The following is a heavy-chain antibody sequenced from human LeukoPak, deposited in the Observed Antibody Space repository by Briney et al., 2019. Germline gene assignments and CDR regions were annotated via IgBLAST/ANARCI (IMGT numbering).Heavy chain of an antibody. D-gene: IGHD2-2*01. CDR2: ISSNGGST. CDR3: ARSSIVVVSILDY. Sequence: PGGSLRLSCAASGFPFSSYAMHWVRQAPGKGLEYVSAISSNGGSTSYANSVKGRFTISRDNSKNTLYLQMGSLRAEDVAVYYCARSSIVVVSILDYWGQGTLVTVSS. CDR1: GFPFSSYA. V-gene: IGHV3-64*01. J-gene: IGHJ4*02.